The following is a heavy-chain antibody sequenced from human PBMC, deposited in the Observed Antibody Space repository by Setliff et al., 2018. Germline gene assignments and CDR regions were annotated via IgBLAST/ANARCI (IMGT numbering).Heavy chain of an antibody. CDR2: IHHSGST. V-gene: IGHV4-38-2*02. Sequence: SETLSLTCAVSGFSISSGYYWGWIRQPPGKGLEWIVNIHHSGSTHYNPSLKSRLTMSVDTSKNQFSLNLKSVTAADTAVYFCARDGSYYDRGGNRTWFFDLWGRGTLVTVSS. CDR1: GFSISSGYY. J-gene: IGHJ2*01. CDR3: ARDGSYYDRGGNRTWFFDL. D-gene: IGHD3-22*01.